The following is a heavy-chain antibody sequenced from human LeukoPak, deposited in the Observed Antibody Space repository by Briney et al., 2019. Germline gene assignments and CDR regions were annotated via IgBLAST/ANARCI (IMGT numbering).Heavy chain of an antibody. J-gene: IGHJ4*02. D-gene: IGHD2-15*01. Sequence: PSQTLSLTCVVSGGSISSGGYSWSWIRQPPGKGLEWIGYIYHSGSTYYNPSLKSRVTISVDRSKNQFSLKLSSVTAADTAVYYCASIAANGYYFDYWGQGTLVTVSS. CDR2: IYHSGST. CDR1: GGSISSGGYS. V-gene: IGHV4-30-2*01. CDR3: ASIAANGYYFDY.